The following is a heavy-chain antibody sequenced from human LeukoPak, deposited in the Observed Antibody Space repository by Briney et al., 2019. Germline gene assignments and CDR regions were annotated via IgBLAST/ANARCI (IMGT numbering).Heavy chain of an antibody. J-gene: IGHJ6*02. CDR2: ISGSGYYT. CDR1: GFTFSSYG. D-gene: IGHD2-2*01. CDR3: ARDRTRVQLLYYYYYGMDV. Sequence: GGSLRLSCAASGFTFSSYGMHWVRQAPGKGLEWVSGISGSGYYTYYADSVKGRFTISRDNAKNSLYLQMNSLRAEDTAVYYCARDRTRVQLLYYYYYGMDVWGQGTTVTVSS. V-gene: IGHV3-21*01.